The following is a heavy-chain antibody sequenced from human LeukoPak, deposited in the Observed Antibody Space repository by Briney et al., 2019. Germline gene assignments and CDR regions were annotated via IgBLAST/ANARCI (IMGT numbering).Heavy chain of an antibody. CDR3: ASAGSLRYYFDY. J-gene: IGHJ4*02. Sequence: GSLRLSCAASGFTFSSYAMSWIRQPPGKGLEWIGEINHSGSTNYNPSLKSRVTISVDTSKNQFSLKLSSVTAADTAVYYCASAGSLRYYFDYWGQGTLVTVSS. CDR1: GFTFSSYA. CDR2: INHSGST. V-gene: IGHV4-34*01. D-gene: IGHD5/OR15-5a*01.